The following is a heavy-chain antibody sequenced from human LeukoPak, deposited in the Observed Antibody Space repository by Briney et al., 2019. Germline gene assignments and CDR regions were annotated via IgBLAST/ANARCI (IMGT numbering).Heavy chain of an antibody. CDR1: GFTFSHYA. CDR2: ISYDGSNK. D-gene: IGHD4-17*01. J-gene: IGHJ4*02. Sequence: GGSLRLSCAASGFTFSHYAMHWVRQAPGKGLEWVAVISYDGSNKYYADSVKGRFTISRDNSKNTLFLQMNSLRTEDTALYYCAKDASTVTLHADYWGQGTLVTVSS. CDR3: AKDASTVTLHADY. V-gene: IGHV3-30*18.